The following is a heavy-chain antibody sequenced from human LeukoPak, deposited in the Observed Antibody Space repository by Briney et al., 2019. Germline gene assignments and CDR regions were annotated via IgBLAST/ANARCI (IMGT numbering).Heavy chain of an antibody. CDR1: GYSFTGYY. D-gene: IGHD1-7*01. CDR2: VDSYNDNT. Sequence: ASVKVSCKASGYSFTGYYMHWVRQAPGQGLEWVGWVDSYNDNTNYAQRLQGRVTMTTDTSTNTAYMELRSLTSDDTAVYYCARMSNWNYQGFDSWGHGTLVTVSS. J-gene: IGHJ4*01. CDR3: ARMSNWNYQGFDS. V-gene: IGHV1-18*04.